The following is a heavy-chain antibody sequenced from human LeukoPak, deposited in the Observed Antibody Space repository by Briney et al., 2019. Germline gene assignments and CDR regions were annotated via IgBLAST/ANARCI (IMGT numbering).Heavy chain of an antibody. CDR1: GFTFRSYS. CDR3: ARAPTVLVGYCSSSSCQADY. V-gene: IGHV3-21*01. J-gene: IGHJ4*02. Sequence: GGSLRLSCAASGFTFRSYSMNWVRQAPGKGLEWVSAIGPSSTYIYYADSVKGRFTISRDNAENSLYLQMNSLRVEDTAVYYCARAPTVLVGYCSSSSCQADYWGQGTLVTVSS. CDR2: IGPSSTYI. D-gene: IGHD2-2*01.